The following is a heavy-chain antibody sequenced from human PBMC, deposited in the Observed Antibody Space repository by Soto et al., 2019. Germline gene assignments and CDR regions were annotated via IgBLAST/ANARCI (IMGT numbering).Heavy chain of an antibody. CDR3: ARGTASYYDIRPIPGSGLDV. J-gene: IGHJ6*02. Sequence: QVQLQESGPGLVKPSQTLSLTCTVSGGSISSGDYYWTWIRQPPGKGLEWIGYIYYSGTTYYTPFLETPVSISADRSKNQFFPKLGSVAAADTALYYCARGTASYYDIRPIPGSGLDVWGQGSPVTVSS. CDR1: GGSISSGDYY. D-gene: IGHD3-22*01. CDR2: IYYSGTT. V-gene: IGHV4-30-4*01.